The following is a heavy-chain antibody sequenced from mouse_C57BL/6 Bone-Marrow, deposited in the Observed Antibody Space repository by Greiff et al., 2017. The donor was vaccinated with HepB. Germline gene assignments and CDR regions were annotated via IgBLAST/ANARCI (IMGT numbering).Heavy chain of an antibody. D-gene: IGHD1-1*01. V-gene: IGHV5-4*03. Sequence: EVNVVESGGGLVKPGGSLKLSCAASGFTFSSYAMSWVRQTPEKRLEWVATISDGGSYTYYPDNVKGRFTISRDNAKNNLYLQMSHLKSEDTAMYYCARGSSAYWGQGTLVTVSA. CDR2: ISDGGSYT. CDR1: GFTFSSYA. CDR3: ARGSSAY. J-gene: IGHJ3*01.